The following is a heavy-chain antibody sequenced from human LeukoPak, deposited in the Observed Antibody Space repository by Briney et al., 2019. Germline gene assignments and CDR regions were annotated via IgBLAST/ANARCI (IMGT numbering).Heavy chain of an antibody. V-gene: IGHV1-2*02. CDR3: ARDQSGSFNWFDP. D-gene: IGHD3-10*01. CDR2: INPNSGGT. Sequence: ASVKVSCKASGYTFTGYYMHWVRQAPGQGLEWMGWINPNSGGTNYAQKFQGRVTMTRDTSISTAYMELSRLRSDDTAVYYCARDQSGSFNWFDPWGQGTLVTVSS. CDR1: GYTFTGYY. J-gene: IGHJ5*02.